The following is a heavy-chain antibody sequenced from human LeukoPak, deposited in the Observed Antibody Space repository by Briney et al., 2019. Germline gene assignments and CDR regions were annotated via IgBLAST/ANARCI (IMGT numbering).Heavy chain of an antibody. CDR3: AKGSKGVVFTRDHYMDV. Sequence: PGGSLRLSCAASGFTFSSYGMHWVRQAPGKGLEWVAFLRYDGSNKDYADSVKGRFTISRDNSKNTLDLEMNSLRAEDTAVYYCAKGSKGVVFTRDHYMDVWGKGTTVTISS. V-gene: IGHV3-30*02. CDR1: GFTFSSYG. J-gene: IGHJ6*03. CDR2: LRYDGSNK. D-gene: IGHD3-3*01.